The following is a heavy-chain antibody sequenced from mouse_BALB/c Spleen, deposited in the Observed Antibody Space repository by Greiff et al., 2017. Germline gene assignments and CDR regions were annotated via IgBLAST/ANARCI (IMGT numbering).Heavy chain of an antibody. CDR1: GFTFSSYG. J-gene: IGHJ2*01. V-gene: IGHV5-6-3*01. D-gene: IGHD1-2*01. Sequence: EVNVVESGGDLVKPGGSLKLSCAASGFTFSSYGMSWVRQTPDKRLELVATINSNGGSTYYPDSVKGRFTISRDNAKNTLYLQMSSLKSEDTAMYYCARDRDYGYYFDYWGQGTTLTVSS. CDR3: ARDRDYGYYFDY. CDR2: INSNGGST.